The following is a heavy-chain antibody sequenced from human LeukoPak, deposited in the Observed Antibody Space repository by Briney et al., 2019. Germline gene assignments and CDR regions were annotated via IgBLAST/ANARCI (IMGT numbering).Heavy chain of an antibody. V-gene: IGHV4-4*07. D-gene: IGHD1-26*01. J-gene: IGHJ6*03. CDR2: IYTSGST. Sequence: SETLSLTCTVSGGSISSYYWSWIRQPAGKGLEWIGRIYTSGSTNYNPSLKSRVTMSVDTSKNQFSLKLSSVTAADTAVYYCARGLVGATPRDYYYYMDVWGKGTTVTVSS. CDR3: ARGLVGATPRDYYYYMDV. CDR1: GGSISSYY.